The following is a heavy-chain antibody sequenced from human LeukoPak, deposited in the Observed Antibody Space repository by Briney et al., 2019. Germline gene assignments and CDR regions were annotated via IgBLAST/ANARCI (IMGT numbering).Heavy chain of an antibody. D-gene: IGHD3-9*01. Sequence: ASVKVSCKASGYTFTGYYVHWVRQAPGQGLEWMGWMNPKSGGTNYAQKFEARVTMNRDTSISTAYMELSRLRFDDAAVYYCARSPDILTGEKFDYWGQGTLVTVSS. V-gene: IGHV1-2*02. CDR1: GYTFTGYY. J-gene: IGHJ4*02. CDR3: ARSPDILTGEKFDY. CDR2: MNPKSGGT.